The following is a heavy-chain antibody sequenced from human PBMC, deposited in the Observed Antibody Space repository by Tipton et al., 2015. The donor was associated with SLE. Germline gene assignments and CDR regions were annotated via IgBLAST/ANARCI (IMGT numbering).Heavy chain of an antibody. J-gene: IGHJ3*02. V-gene: IGHV4-61*01. CDR3: ARETEYDYVWGSYPDI. CDR2: IYYSGST. CDR1: GGSVSSGSYY. D-gene: IGHD3-16*01. Sequence: TLSLTCTVSGGSVSSGSYYWSWIRQPPGKGLEWIGYIYYSGSTNYNPSLKSRVTISVDTSKNQFSLKLSSVTAADTTVYYCARETEYDYVWGSYPDIWGQGTIVTVSS.